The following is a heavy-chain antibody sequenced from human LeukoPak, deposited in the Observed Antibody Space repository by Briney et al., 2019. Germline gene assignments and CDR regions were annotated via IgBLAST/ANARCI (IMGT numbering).Heavy chain of an antibody. Sequence: SVRVSCKASGGTFSSYAISWVRQAPGQGLEWMGGIIPIFGTANYAQKFQGRVTITTDESTSTAYMELSSLRSEDTAVYYCARATDVEMATHVRYYYYYMDVWGKGTTVTVSS. CDR3: ARATDVEMATHVRYYYYYMDV. CDR2: IIPIFGTA. CDR1: GGTFSSYA. D-gene: IGHD5-24*01. V-gene: IGHV1-69*05. J-gene: IGHJ6*03.